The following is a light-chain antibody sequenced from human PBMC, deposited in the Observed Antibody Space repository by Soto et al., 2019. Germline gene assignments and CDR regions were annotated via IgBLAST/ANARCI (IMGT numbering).Light chain of an antibody. Sequence: EIVLTQSPGTLSLSPGERASLSCGASQSVDSYLAWYQQKPGQAPRLVIYGASNRATGIPDRVSGSGSGTSFTLTISRLEPDDFAVYYCQQYGASPYTFGPGTKLEIK. CDR1: QSVDSY. V-gene: IGKV3-20*01. CDR2: GAS. CDR3: QQYGASPYT. J-gene: IGKJ2*01.